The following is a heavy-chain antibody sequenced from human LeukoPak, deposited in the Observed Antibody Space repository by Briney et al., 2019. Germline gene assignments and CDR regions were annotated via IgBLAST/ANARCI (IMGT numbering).Heavy chain of an antibody. V-gene: IGHV1-46*01. J-gene: IGHJ6*04. Sequence: ASVKVSCKASGYTFTSYGISWVRQAPGQGLEWMGIINPSGGSTSYAQKFQGRVTMTRDMSTSTVYMELSSLRSEDTALYYCASLDTGDSSGYYPMDVWGKGTTVTVSS. D-gene: IGHD3-22*01. CDR1: GYTFTSYG. CDR2: INPSGGST. CDR3: ASLDTGDSSGYYPMDV.